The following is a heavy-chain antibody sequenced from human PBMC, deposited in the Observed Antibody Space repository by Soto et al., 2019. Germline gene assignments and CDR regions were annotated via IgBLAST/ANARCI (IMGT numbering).Heavy chain of an antibody. V-gene: IGHV3-11*06. CDR3: ARLTVGVNWYFDL. CDR1: GFNFGDYY. CDR2: VSSTGGYT. J-gene: IGHJ2*01. D-gene: IGHD1-26*01. Sequence: QMQLVESGGDLVKPGGSLRLSCAASGFNFGDYYMSWVRQAPGKGLEWVSFVSSTGGYTKYSDSLGGRFTVSRDNGKNSLHRQLNSLTVEDTAVYYCARLTVGVNWYFDLWGRGSLVTVSS.